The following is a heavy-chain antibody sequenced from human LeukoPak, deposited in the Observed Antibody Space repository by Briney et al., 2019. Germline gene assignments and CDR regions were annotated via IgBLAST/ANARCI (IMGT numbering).Heavy chain of an antibody. CDR2: ISAYNGNT. D-gene: IGHD2-2*01. CDR1: GYTFTSYG. Sequence: ASVKVSCKASGYTFTSYGISWVRQAPGQGLEWMGWISAYNGNTNYAQKLQGRVTMTTDTSTSTAYMELRSLRSDDTAVYYCARDLSAYCSSTSCPNWFDPWGQGTLVTVSS. J-gene: IGHJ5*02. CDR3: ARDLSAYCSSTSCPNWFDP. V-gene: IGHV1-18*01.